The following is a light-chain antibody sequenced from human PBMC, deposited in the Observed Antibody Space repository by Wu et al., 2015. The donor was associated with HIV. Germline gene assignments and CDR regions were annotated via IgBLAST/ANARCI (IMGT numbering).Light chain of an antibody. V-gene: IGKV3-11*01. CDR2: HAS. Sequence: GETATLSCRASQSISTFLAWYQQKPGQAPRLLFYHASTGAGIPARFSGSGSGTDFTLTISSLESEDFALYYCQQRSAWPLTFGGGTRVEI. J-gene: IGKJ4*01. CDR3: QQRSAWPLT. CDR1: QSISTF.